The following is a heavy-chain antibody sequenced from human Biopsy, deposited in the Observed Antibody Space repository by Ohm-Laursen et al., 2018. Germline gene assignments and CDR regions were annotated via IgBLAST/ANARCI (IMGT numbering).Heavy chain of an antibody. V-gene: IGHV1-2*02. Sequence: ASVKVSCKSSGDDFLGYYLHWVRQAPGQGLEWMGSIYPNSGDTDFAQKFQGRVSMTRDTSVSTAFLELSSLRSDDTAIYYCARDLLEWSLPSWGQGTLVTVSS. D-gene: IGHD3-3*01. CDR2: IYPNSGDT. CDR1: GDDFLGYY. CDR3: ARDLLEWSLPS. J-gene: IGHJ4*02.